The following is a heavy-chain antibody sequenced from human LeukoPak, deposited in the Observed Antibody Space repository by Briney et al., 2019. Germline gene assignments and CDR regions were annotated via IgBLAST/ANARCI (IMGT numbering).Heavy chain of an antibody. CDR1: GGSISSSSYY. CDR2: IYYSGST. V-gene: IGHV4-39*07. J-gene: IGHJ4*02. D-gene: IGHD3-10*01. Sequence: PSETLSLTCTVSGGSISSSSYYWGWIRQPPGKGLEWIGSIYYSGSTYYNPSLKSRVTISVDTSKKQFSLNLSSVTAADTAMYYCARASGGDGSGSLWGQGTLVTVSS. CDR3: ARASGGDGSGSL.